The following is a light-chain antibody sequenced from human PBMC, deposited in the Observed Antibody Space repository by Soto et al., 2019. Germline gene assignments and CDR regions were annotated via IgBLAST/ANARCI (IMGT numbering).Light chain of an antibody. CDR1: SNDVGGYNY. J-gene: IGLJ3*02. Sequence: QSVLTQPRSVSGSPGQSVTISCTGTSNDVGGYNYVSWYQQHPGKAPKLMIYDVTKRPSGVPDRFSGSKSGNTASLTISGLQAEDEADYYCCSYAGSYTLMFGGGTKLTVL. V-gene: IGLV2-11*01. CDR2: DVT. CDR3: CSYAGSYTLM.